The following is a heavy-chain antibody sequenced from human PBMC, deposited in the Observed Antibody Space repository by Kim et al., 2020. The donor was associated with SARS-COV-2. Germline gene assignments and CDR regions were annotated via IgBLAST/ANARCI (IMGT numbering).Heavy chain of an antibody. CDR1: GFTFSSYG. Sequence: GGSLRLSCAASGFTFSSYGMHWVRQAPGKGLEWVAVIWYDGSNKYYADSVKGRFTISRDNSKNTLYLQMNSLRAEDTAVYYCAKTSGYYDSSGYYLPDYWGQGTLVTVSS. CDR3: AKTSGYYDSSGYYLPDY. V-gene: IGHV3-33*06. J-gene: IGHJ4*02. CDR2: IWYDGSNK. D-gene: IGHD3-22*01.